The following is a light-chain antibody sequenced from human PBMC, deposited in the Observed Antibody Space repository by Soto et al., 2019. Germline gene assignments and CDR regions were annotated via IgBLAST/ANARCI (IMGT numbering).Light chain of an antibody. V-gene: IGLV2-14*03. J-gene: IGLJ1*01. CDR3: SSYTITSTRL. CDR1: SSDIGAYDY. CDR2: DVS. Sequence: QAVVTQPASVSGSPGQSITISCTGTSSDIGAYDYVSWFQQHPGKAPKVMIYDVSIRPSGVSNRFSGSKSGNTASLTISGLQAEDEADYYCSSYTITSTRLFGTGTKVTVL.